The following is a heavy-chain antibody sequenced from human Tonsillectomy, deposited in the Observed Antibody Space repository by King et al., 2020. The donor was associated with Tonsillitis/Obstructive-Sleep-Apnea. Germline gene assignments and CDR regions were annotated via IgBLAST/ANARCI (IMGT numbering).Heavy chain of an antibody. Sequence: VQLVESGAEVKKPGESLKISCKGSGYSFTSYWIGWVRQMPGKGLEWMGIIYPGDSDTRYSPSFQGQVTISADKSISTAYLQWSSLKASDTAMYYCARIMLDSGSYSGGNWFDPWGQGTLVTVSS. D-gene: IGHD1-26*01. V-gene: IGHV5-51*01. CDR2: IYPGDSDT. CDR3: ARIMLDSGSYSGGNWFDP. CDR1: GYSFTSYW. J-gene: IGHJ5*02.